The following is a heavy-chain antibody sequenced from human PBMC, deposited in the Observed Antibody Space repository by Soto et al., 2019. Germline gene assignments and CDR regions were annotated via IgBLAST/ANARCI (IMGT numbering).Heavy chain of an antibody. CDR3: ARDSTVSEYHGMDL. Sequence: QVQLLESGGGVVQPGRSLRLSCAASGFTFRTYGMHWVRQAPGKGLEWVAVISYDGSNKYHADSVKGRFTISRDNSKNTLHLQMNSLRADDTAVYYCARDSTVSEYHGMDLWGQGTTVTVAS. CDR2: ISYDGSNK. CDR1: GFTFRTYG. J-gene: IGHJ6*02. V-gene: IGHV3-33*01. D-gene: IGHD4-17*01.